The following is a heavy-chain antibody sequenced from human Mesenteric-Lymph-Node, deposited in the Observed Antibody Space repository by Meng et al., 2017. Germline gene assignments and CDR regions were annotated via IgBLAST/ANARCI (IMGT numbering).Heavy chain of an antibody. CDR1: GFTFSIYA. J-gene: IGHJ5*02. D-gene: IGHD5-18*01. Sequence: GESLKISCTASGFTFSIYAIQWVRQAPGKGLECVAVISYDGNNKYYAESVEGRFTVPRDNSKNTLYLQMNSLRVEDTAVYYCARDVVGYSYGFWFDPWGQGTLVTVSS. CDR3: ARDVVGYSYGFWFDP. CDR2: ISYDGNNK. V-gene: IGHV3-30*04.